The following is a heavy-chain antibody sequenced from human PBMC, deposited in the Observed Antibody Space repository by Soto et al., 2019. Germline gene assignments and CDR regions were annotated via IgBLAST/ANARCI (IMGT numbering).Heavy chain of an antibody. CDR2: INSDGSTT. Sequence: PGGSLRLSCAASGFTFSTYWMHWVRQAPGKGLVWVSRINSDGSTTYYADSVRGRFTISRDNSKNSLDLQMNSLGAEDTAVYYCARYPKPYDSSAYYYYWGQGTLVTVSS. J-gene: IGHJ4*02. D-gene: IGHD3-22*01. CDR3: ARYPKPYDSSAYYYY. V-gene: IGHV3-74*01. CDR1: GFTFSTYW.